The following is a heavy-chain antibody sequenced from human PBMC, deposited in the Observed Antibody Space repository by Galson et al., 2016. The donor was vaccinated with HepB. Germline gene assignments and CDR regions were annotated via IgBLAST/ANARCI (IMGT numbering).Heavy chain of an antibody. J-gene: IGHJ4*02. Sequence: SLRLSCAASGFTFSSYAMSWVRQVPGKGLDWVSGIGASGGGTYYADSVKGRSTISRDNSKNTLYLQMNSLRAEDTAICYCARSKIVVVTGIDYWGQGTLVTVSS. D-gene: IGHD2-21*02. CDR2: IGASGGGT. CDR1: GFTFSSYA. CDR3: ARSKIVVVTGIDY. V-gene: IGHV3-23*01.